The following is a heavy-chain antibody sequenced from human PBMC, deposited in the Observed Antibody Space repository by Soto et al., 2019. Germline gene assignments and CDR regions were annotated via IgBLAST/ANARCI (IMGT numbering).Heavy chain of an antibody. CDR1: RYSISSYYY. V-gene: IGHV4-38-2*02. D-gene: IGHD6-6*01. J-gene: IGHJ4*02. CDR3: ARDAYSSTLSDCDY. Sequence: SKTLSLPYAVSRYSISSYYYWASIRQPTGKALEWIGSAHHRGIIYNNPSLKSRVTISVDTSKNQLSLKMSSVTAADPAVYYCARDAYSSTLSDCDYWGQGILVT. CDR2: AHHRGII.